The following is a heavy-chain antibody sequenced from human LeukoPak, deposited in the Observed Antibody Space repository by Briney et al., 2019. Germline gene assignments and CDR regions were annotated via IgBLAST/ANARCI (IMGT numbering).Heavy chain of an antibody. Sequence: SETLSLTCTVSGGSINGYYWTWIRQPPGKGLEWIGYISDSGSTNHNPSLKSRVSMSVGSSNTDFSLRLNSVTAADTAVYYCARVFRGAVTPNWFDPWGQGTLVTVSS. CDR3: ARVFRGAVTPNWFDP. CDR2: ISDSGST. V-gene: IGHV4-59*01. CDR1: GGSINGYY. J-gene: IGHJ5*02. D-gene: IGHD4-17*01.